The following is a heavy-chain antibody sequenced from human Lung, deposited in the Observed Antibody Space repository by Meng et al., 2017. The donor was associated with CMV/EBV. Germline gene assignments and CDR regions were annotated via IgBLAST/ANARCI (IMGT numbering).Heavy chain of an antibody. CDR3: AMSQPRGGGYLRGASYYYYGLDV. CDR2: IKQDGSEK. Sequence: GESXKISXAASGFSFNSYAMHWVRQAPGKGLEWVANIKQDGSEKYYVDSVKGRFTISRDNAKNSLYLQMNSLRAEDTAVYHCAMSQPRGGGYLRGASYYYYGLDVWGHGXMVTVSS. D-gene: IGHD3-10*01. V-gene: IGHV3-7*01. CDR1: GFSFNSYA. J-gene: IGHJ6*02.